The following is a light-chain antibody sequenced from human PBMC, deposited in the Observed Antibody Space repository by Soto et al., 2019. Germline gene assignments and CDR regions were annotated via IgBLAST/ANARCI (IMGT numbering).Light chain of an antibody. CDR2: KTD. Sequence: QSVLTQPHSASGTPGQRVTIYCSGSHSNIGTKAVKWFQQVPGAAPKSLIYKTDQRPSGVPDRFSVSKSGTSASLAISGLQPEDEADYYCASWDDSLNGVVFGGGTKVTVL. CDR1: HSNIGTKA. V-gene: IGLV1-44*01. J-gene: IGLJ3*02. CDR3: ASWDDSLNGVV.